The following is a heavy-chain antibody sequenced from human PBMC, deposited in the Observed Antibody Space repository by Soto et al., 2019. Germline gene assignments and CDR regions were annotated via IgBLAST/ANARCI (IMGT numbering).Heavy chain of an antibody. J-gene: IGHJ6*02. CDR1: GGSISSGGYY. V-gene: IGHV4-31*03. Sequence: SETLSLTCTVSGGSISSGGYYWSWIRQHPGKGLEWIGYIYYSGSTYYNPSLKSRVTISVDTSKNQFSLKLSSVTAADTAVYYCARDHGSGADYYYYYGMDVWGQGTTVTVSS. CDR3: ARDHGSGADYYYYYGMDV. CDR2: IYYSGST. D-gene: IGHD3-3*01.